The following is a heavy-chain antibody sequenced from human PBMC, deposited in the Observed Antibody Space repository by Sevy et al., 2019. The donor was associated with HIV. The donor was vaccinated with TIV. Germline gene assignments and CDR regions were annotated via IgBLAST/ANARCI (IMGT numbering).Heavy chain of an antibody. Sequence: GESLKISCAASGFTFSTYAMSWVRQAPGKGLEGVSSINAGGGSTYYPESVKGRFTISSYNSRNTLYLHMNSLRAEDTAVYYCAKQMVYANWFDSWGQGTLVTVSS. D-gene: IGHD2-8*01. CDR2: INAGGGST. CDR3: AKQMVYANWFDS. J-gene: IGHJ5*01. V-gene: IGHV3-23*01. CDR1: GFTFSTYA.